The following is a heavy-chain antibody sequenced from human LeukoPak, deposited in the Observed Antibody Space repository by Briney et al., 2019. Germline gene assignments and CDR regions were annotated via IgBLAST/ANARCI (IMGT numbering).Heavy chain of an antibody. CDR1: GFTFSSYS. V-gene: IGHV3-21*01. D-gene: IGHD3-22*01. J-gene: IGHJ3*02. Sequence: GGSLRLSCAASGFTFSSYSMNWVRQAPGKGVEWVSSISSSSSYIYYADSVKGRFTISRDNAKNSLYLQMNSLRAEDTAVYYCAPSLYYDKRPFAFDIWGQGTMVTVSS. CDR2: ISSSSSYI. CDR3: APSLYYDKRPFAFDI.